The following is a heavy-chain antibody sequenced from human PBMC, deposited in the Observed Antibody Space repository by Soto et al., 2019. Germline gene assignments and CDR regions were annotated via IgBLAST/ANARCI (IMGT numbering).Heavy chain of an antibody. CDR3: ARDGPDYSEYFRH. CDR1: GFTFSSYA. CDR2: ISYDGSNK. Sequence: PGGSLRLSCAASGFTFSSYAMHWVRQAPGKGLEWVAVISYDGSNKYYADSVKGRFTISRDNSKNTLYLQMNSLRAEDTAVYYCARDGPDYSEYFRHWGQGTLVTVSS. V-gene: IGHV3-30-3*01. J-gene: IGHJ1*01. D-gene: IGHD5-12*01.